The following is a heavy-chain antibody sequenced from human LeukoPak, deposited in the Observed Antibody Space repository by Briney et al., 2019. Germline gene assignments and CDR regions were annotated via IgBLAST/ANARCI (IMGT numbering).Heavy chain of an antibody. Sequence: ASVTVSYKLSGYTLTELSMHWVRQAPGKGREWMGGVDLEDGETIYAQKFQGRVTMTEDTSTDTAYMELSSLRSEDTAVYYCATVGYDSSGYYWDYWGQGTLVTVSS. CDR2: VDLEDGET. CDR1: GYTLTELS. CDR3: ATVGYDSSGYYWDY. V-gene: IGHV1-24*01. D-gene: IGHD3-22*01. J-gene: IGHJ4*02.